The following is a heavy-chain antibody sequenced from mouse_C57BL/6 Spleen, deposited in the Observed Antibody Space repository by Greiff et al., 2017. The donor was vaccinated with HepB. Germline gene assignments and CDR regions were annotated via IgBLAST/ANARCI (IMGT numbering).Heavy chain of an antibody. CDR1: GYTFTSYW. Sequence: VQLQQPGAELVKPGASVKMSCKASGYTFTSYWITWVKQRPGQGLEWIGDIYPGSGSTNYNEKFKSKATLTVETSSSTAYMQLSSLTSEDSAVYYCARRGSYYDYPAWFAYWGQGTLVTVSA. J-gene: IGHJ3*01. D-gene: IGHD2-4*01. CDR3: ARRGSYYDYPAWFAY. V-gene: IGHV1-55*01. CDR2: IYPGSGST.